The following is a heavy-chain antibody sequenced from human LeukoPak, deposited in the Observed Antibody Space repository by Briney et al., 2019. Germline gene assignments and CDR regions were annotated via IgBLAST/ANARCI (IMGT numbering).Heavy chain of an antibody. CDR3: ARDLVVGATPSGYYYYGMDV. D-gene: IGHD1-26*01. Sequence: SETLSLTCTVSGGSISSGSYYWSWIRQPAGKGLEWIGRIYTSGSTNYNPSLKSRVTISVDTSKNQFSLKLSSVTAADTAVYYCARDLVVGATPSGYYYYGMDVWGQGTTVTVSS. V-gene: IGHV4-61*02. CDR1: GGSISSGSYY. J-gene: IGHJ6*02. CDR2: IYTSGST.